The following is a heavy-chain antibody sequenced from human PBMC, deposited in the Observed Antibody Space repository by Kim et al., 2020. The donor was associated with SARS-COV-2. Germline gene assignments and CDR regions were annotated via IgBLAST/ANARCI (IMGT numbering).Heavy chain of an antibody. CDR2: IYYSGST. CDR3: ARGGSYLKGWNCDGSCAEYFQH. V-gene: IGHV4-31*03. J-gene: IGHJ1*01. D-gene: IGHD1-7*01. Sequence: SETLSLTCTVSGGSISSGGYYWSWIRQHPGKGLEWIGYIYYSGSTYYNPSLKSRVTISVDTSKNQFSLKLSSVTAADTAVYYCARGGSYLKGWNCDGSCAEYFQHWGQGTLVTVSS. CDR1: GGSISSGGYY.